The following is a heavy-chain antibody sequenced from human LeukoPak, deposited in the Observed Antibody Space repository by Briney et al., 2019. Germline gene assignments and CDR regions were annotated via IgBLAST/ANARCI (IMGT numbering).Heavy chain of an antibody. CDR1: GFTVSSDY. D-gene: IGHD2/OR15-2a*01. CDR3: ASCNSGDASFSKHGDAFDI. CDR2: IYRSGRT. V-gene: IGHV3-53*01. J-gene: IGHJ3*02. Sequence: GESLKISCAVSGFTVSSDYMGWVRQAPGKGLEWISVIYRSGRTYYADSVKGRFTISRDNSKNSLYLQMNSLRAEDTAVYYCASCNSGDASFSKHGDAFDIWGQGTMVTVSS.